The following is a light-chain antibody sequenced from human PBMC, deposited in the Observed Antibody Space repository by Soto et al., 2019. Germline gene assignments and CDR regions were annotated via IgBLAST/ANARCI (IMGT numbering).Light chain of an antibody. CDR3: QSYDSSLSPYV. Sequence: QSVLTQPPSVSGAPGQRVTISCTGSSSNIGAGYDVHWYQQLPGTAPKLLIYGNSNRPSGVPDRFSGSKSGTSASLAITGLQAVDEADYSCQSYDSSLSPYVFGTGTKLTVL. CDR1: SSNIGAGYD. CDR2: GNS. J-gene: IGLJ1*01. V-gene: IGLV1-40*01.